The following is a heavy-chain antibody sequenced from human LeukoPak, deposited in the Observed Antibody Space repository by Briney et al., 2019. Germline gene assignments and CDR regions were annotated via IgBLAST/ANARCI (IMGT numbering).Heavy chain of an antibody. J-gene: IGHJ3*02. CDR2: IYPGDSDT. CDR1: GYSFTSYW. Sequence: GESLKISCKGSGYSFTSYWIGWVRQMPGRGLEWMGIIYPGDSDTRYSPSFQGQVTISADKSISTAYLQWSSLKASDTAMYYCARHAPLWMDAFDIWGQGTMVTVSS. CDR3: ARHAPLWMDAFDI. V-gene: IGHV5-51*01. D-gene: IGHD2-21*01.